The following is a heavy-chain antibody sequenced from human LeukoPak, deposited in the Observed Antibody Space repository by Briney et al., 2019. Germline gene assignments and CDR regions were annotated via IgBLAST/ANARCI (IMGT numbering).Heavy chain of an antibody. J-gene: IGHJ4*02. D-gene: IGHD1-26*01. Sequence: SETLSLTCAVCGGSFSGYYWSWIRQPPGKGLEWIGEINHSGSTNYNPSLKSRVTISVDTTKNQFSLKLRSVTAADTAVYYCARYSGSYSGFDYWGQGTLVTVSS. CDR3: ARYSGSYSGFDY. V-gene: IGHV4-34*01. CDR2: INHSGST. CDR1: GGSFSGYY.